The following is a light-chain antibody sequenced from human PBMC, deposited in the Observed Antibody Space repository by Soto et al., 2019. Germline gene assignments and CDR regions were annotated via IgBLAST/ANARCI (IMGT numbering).Light chain of an antibody. V-gene: IGLV1-40*01. J-gene: IGLJ3*02. CDR1: SSNIGAGYD. CDR2: GNS. Sequence: QSVLTQPPSVSGAPGQRVTISCTGSSSNIGAGYDVHWYQQLPGTAPKLLIYGNSNRPSGVPDRFSGSKSGNTASLAVSGLQPEDEADYYCSSYTNKDTLLFGGGTKLTVL. CDR3: SSYTNKDTLL.